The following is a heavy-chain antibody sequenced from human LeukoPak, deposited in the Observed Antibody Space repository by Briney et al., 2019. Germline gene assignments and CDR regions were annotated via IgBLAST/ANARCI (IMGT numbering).Heavy chain of an antibody. Sequence: PSETLSLTCAVYGGSFSGYYWSWIRQPPGKGLEWIGEINHSGSTNYNPSLKSRVTISIDTSKNQFSLKLSSVTAADTAVYYCARDLSVRGVSNWFDPWGQGTLVTVSS. J-gene: IGHJ5*02. V-gene: IGHV4-34*01. CDR1: GGSFSGYY. D-gene: IGHD3-10*01. CDR3: ARDLSVRGVSNWFDP. CDR2: INHSGST.